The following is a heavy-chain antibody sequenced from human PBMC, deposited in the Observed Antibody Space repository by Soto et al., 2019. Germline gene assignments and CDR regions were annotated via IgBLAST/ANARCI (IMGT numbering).Heavy chain of an antibody. CDR1: SGSISSSNW. V-gene: IGHV4-4*02. CDR3: ARTPIAAAADVWFDP. Sequence: QVQLQESGPGLVKPSGTLSLTCAVSSGSISSSNWWSWVRQPPGKGLEGIGEIYHSGSTNYNPSLKSRVTISVDKSKNQFSLKLSSVTAADTAVYYCARTPIAAAADVWFDPWGQGTLVTVSS. CDR2: IYHSGST. D-gene: IGHD6-13*01. J-gene: IGHJ5*02.